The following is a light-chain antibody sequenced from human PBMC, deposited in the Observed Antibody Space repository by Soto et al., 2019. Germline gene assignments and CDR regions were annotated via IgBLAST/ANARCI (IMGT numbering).Light chain of an antibody. CDR2: GAS. V-gene: IGKV3-20*01. Sequence: EIVLTQSPGTLSLSPGERATLSCRASQSVSSSHLAWYQQKPGQAPRLLIYGASSRATGIPDRFSGSGSGTDFTLTISRLEPEDFAVYYCQQYDTSPITFGGGTKVDNK. J-gene: IGKJ4*01. CDR1: QSVSSSH. CDR3: QQYDTSPIT.